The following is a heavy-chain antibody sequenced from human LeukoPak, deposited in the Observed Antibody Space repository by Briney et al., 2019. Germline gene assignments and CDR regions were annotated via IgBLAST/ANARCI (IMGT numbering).Heavy chain of an antibody. J-gene: IGHJ6*03. Sequence: SETLSLTCTVSGGSISSYYWSWIRQPPGKGLEWTGYIYYSGSTNCNPSLKSRVTISVDTSKNQFSLKLSSVTAADTAVYYCARVGGTYDILTGYYYYYYMDVWGKGTTVTISS. CDR1: GGSISSYY. CDR3: ARVGGTYDILTGYYYYYYMDV. V-gene: IGHV4-59*01. D-gene: IGHD3-9*01. CDR2: IYYSGST.